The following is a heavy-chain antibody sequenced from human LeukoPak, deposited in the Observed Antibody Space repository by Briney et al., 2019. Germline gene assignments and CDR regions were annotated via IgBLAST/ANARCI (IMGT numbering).Heavy chain of an antibody. Sequence: GESLKISCKGSGYRFTSYWIGWVRQMPGKGLEWMGIIYPGDSDTRYSPSFQGQVTISADKSISTAYLQWSSLKASDTAMYYCARQYCSGGSCKGGWFDPWGQGTLVTVSS. CDR2: IYPGDSDT. CDR3: ARQYCSGGSCKGGWFDP. J-gene: IGHJ5*02. V-gene: IGHV5-51*01. CDR1: GYRFTSYW. D-gene: IGHD2-15*01.